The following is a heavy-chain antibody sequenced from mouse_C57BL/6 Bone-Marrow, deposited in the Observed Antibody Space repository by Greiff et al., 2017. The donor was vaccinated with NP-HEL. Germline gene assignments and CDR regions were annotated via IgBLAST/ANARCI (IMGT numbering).Heavy chain of an antibody. Sequence: EVKLMESGPGLVKPSQSLSLTCSVTGYSITSGYYWNWIRQFPGNKLEWMGYISYDGSNNYNPSLKNRISITRDTSKNQFFLKLNSVTTEDTATYYCARVIYDGYSFAYWGQGTLVTVSA. J-gene: IGHJ3*01. CDR3: ARVIYDGYSFAY. V-gene: IGHV3-6*01. CDR2: ISYDGSN. CDR1: GYSITSGYY. D-gene: IGHD2-3*01.